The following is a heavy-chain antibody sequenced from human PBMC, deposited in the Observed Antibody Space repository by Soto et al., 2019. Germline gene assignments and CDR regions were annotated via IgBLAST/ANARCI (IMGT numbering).Heavy chain of an antibody. J-gene: IGHJ6*02. V-gene: IGHV3-48*03. CDR3: ARDRNSYGLDV. CDR1: GFTFSSYE. Sequence: PGGSLRLSCAASGFTFSSYEMNWVRQAPGKGLELVSYISSSGSTICYADSVKGRFTISRDNAKNSLYLQMNSLRAEDTAIYYCARDRNSYGLDVWGQGTTVTVSS. CDR2: ISSSGSTI.